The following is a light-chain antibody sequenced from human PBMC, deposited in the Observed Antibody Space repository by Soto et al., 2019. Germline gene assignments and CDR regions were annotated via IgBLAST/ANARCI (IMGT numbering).Light chain of an antibody. V-gene: IGKV1-5*01. CDR1: QSISSW. Sequence: DIQMTQPPSTLSASVGDRVTITCRASQSISSWLAWYQQKPGKAPKLLIYDASSLESGVPSRFSGSGSGTDFTFTISSLQPEDNATYYCQQYENRPYTFGPGTKVDI. CDR3: QQYENRPYT. CDR2: DAS. J-gene: IGKJ3*01.